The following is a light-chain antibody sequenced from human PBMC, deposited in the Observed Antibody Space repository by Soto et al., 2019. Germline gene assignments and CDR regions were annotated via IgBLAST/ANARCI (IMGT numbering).Light chain of an antibody. V-gene: IGLV2-23*01. J-gene: IGLJ1*01. Sequence: QSALTQPACVSGSPGQSITISCTGTSSDVGSYNLVSWYQQHSGKAPKLMIYEGSKWPSGVSNRFSGSKSGNTASLTISGLQAEDEADYYCCSYAGNSSFVFGTGTKVTVL. CDR1: SSDVGSYNL. CDR3: CSYAGNSSFV. CDR2: EGS.